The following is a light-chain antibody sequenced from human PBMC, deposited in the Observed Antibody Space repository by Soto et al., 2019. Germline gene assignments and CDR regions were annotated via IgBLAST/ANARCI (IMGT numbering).Light chain of an antibody. J-gene: IGKJ5*01. V-gene: IGKV3-11*01. CDR3: QQRSSWPPIT. CDR1: QSVSSY. Sequence: EIVLTQSPVTLSLSPGERATLSCRASQSVSSYLAWYQQKPGQAPRLLIYDASNRATGIPARFSGGGSGTGFTLTIDNLEPEDFAIYYCQQRSSWPPITFGQGTRLEIK. CDR2: DAS.